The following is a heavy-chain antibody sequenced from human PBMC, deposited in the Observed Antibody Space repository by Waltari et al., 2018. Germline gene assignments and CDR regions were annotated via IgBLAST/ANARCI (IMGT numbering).Heavy chain of an antibody. CDR3: ARDQGIAVAGILGY. D-gene: IGHD6-19*01. J-gene: IGHJ4*02. Sequence: QVQLVESGGGVVQPGRSLRLSCAASGFTFSSYGMHWVRQAPGKGLEWVAVIWYDGSNKDYADSVKGRFTISRDNSKNKLYLQMNSLRAEDTAVYYCARDQGIAVAGILGYWGQGTLVTVSS. CDR2: IWYDGSNK. CDR1: GFTFSSYG. V-gene: IGHV3-33*01.